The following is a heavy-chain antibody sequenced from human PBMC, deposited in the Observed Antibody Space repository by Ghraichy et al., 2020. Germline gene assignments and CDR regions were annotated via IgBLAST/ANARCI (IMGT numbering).Heavy chain of an antibody. CDR1: GGSISSGGYY. J-gene: IGHJ3*02. CDR3: ARDARVRRITMIVAYFDI. CDR2: IYYSGST. Sequence: SETLSLTCTVSGGSISSGGYYWSWIRQHPGKGLEWIGYIYYSGSTYYNPSLKSRVTISVDTSKNQFSLKLSSVTAADTAVYYCARDARVRRITMIVAYFDIWGQGTMVTVSS. D-gene: IGHD3-22*01. V-gene: IGHV4-31*03.